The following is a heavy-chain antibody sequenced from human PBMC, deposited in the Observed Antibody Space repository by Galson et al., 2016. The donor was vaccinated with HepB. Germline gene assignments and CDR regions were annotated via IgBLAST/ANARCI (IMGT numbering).Heavy chain of an antibody. V-gene: IGHV5-51*01. CDR1: DYSFTRYW. CDR3: AREPIHSYGLGSFYY. Sequence: QSGAEVTKPGESLKISCQGFDYSFTRYWVGWVRQMPGKGLEWIGTIYPGDSNTRNSPSFQGQVTISADKAISTAYLQWRSLKASDTAMYYCAREPIHSYGLGSFYYWGQGTRVTFSS. D-gene: IGHD5-18*01. J-gene: IGHJ4*02. CDR2: IYPGDSNT.